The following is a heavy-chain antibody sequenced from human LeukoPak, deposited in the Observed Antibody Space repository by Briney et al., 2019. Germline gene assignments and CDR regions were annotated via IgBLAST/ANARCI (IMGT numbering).Heavy chain of an antibody. CDR3: ARGFGDSSGYSP. Sequence: GASVKVSCKASGGTFSSYAISWVRQAPGQGLEWMGGIIPIFGTANYAQRFQGRVTITADESTSTAYMELSSLRSEDTAVYYCARGFGDSSGYSPWGQGTLVTVSS. V-gene: IGHV1-69*13. D-gene: IGHD3-22*01. CDR1: GGTFSSYA. J-gene: IGHJ5*02. CDR2: IIPIFGTA.